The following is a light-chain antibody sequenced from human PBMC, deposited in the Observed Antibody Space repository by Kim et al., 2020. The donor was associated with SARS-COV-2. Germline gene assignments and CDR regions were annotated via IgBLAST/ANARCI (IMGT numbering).Light chain of an antibody. V-gene: IGLV4-69*01. CDR2: LNSDGSH. CDR3: QTWGTGIHWV. CDR1: SGHSSYA. Sequence: SVKLTCTLSSGHSSYAIAWHQQQPEKGPRYLMKLNSDGSHSKGDGIPDRFSGSSSGAERYLTISSLQSEDEADYYCQTWGTGIHWVFGGGTQPTVL. J-gene: IGLJ3*02.